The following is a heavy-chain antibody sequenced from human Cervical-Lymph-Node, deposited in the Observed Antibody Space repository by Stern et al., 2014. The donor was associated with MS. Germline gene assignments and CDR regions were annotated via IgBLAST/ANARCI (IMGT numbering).Heavy chain of an antibody. CDR3: VKRGITEVRGVRLGDY. V-gene: IGHV3-30*18. Sequence: VQLVHSGGGVVQPGRSLRLTCTVSGFTFSSYGMHWVRQAPGKGLEWVSVISYDGSDTYYAESVKGRFTISRDNTKNTLYLEMRRLRREDTAVYYCVKRGITEVRGVRLGDYWGPGTLVIVSS. CDR2: ISYDGSDT. D-gene: IGHD3-10*01. J-gene: IGHJ4*02. CDR1: GFTFSSYG.